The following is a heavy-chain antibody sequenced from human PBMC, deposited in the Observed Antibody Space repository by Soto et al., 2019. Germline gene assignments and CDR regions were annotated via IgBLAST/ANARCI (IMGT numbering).Heavy chain of an antibody. CDR3: AKDQAAYGGWDIVVVPAAISYGMDV. J-gene: IGHJ6*02. V-gene: IGHV3-30*18. CDR2: ISYDGSNK. CDR1: GFTFSSYG. Sequence: GGSLRLSCAASGFTFSSYGMHWVRQAPGKGLEWVAVISYDGSNKYYADSVKGRFTISRDNSKNTLYLQMNSLRAEDTAVYYCAKDQAAYGGWDIVVVPAAISYGMDVWGQGTTVTVS. D-gene: IGHD2-2*01.